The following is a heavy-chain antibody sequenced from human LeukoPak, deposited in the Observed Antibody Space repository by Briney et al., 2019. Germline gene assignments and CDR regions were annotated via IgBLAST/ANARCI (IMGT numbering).Heavy chain of an antibody. D-gene: IGHD1-14*01. CDR2: IVSSSTYT. Sequence: PGGSLGLSCTASGFTFSDYYMSWIRQAPGRGLEWVSFIVSSSTYTNYADSVRGRFTISRDNAKNSLYLQMNSLRVEDTAVYYCARDIDLTAGIMDVWGQGTTVTVSS. CDR1: GFTFSDYY. CDR3: ARDIDLTAGIMDV. J-gene: IGHJ6*02. V-gene: IGHV3-11*05.